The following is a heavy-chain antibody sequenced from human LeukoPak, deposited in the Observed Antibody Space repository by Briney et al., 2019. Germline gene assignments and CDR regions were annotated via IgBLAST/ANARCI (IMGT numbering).Heavy chain of an antibody. J-gene: IGHJ4*02. D-gene: IGHD5-18*01. Sequence: SETLSLTCTVSGDCIRSGSYSWGWIRQHPGKGLEWIGSTYYSGSTYYNPSLKSRVTISMDASNNQFSLRLTSVTAADTAMYYCARLIYRHGYKNNWGRGTRGTVS. CDR1: GDCIRSGSYS. CDR2: TYYSGST. CDR3: ARLIYRHGYKNN. V-gene: IGHV4-39*01.